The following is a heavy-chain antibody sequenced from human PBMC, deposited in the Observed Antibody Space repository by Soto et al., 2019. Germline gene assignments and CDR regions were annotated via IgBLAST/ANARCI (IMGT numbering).Heavy chain of an antibody. D-gene: IGHD6-13*01. J-gene: IGHJ5*02. CDR1: GGSFSGYY. CDR2: IFYTGST. V-gene: IGHV4-34*12. Sequence: PSETLSLTCAVYGGSFSGYYWSWIRQPPGKGLEWIGSIFYTGSTYYSPSLKGRLTISVDPSKNQFSLKLTYVTAADTVIYYCARPKTIGAAAGKGWFDPWGQGTLVTVSS. CDR3: ARPKTIGAAAGKGWFDP.